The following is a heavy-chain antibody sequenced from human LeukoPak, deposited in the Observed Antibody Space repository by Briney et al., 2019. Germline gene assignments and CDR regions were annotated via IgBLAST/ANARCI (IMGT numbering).Heavy chain of an antibody. J-gene: IGHJ4*02. CDR3: ARRYCGGDCYSDY. V-gene: IGHV1-2*02. CDR2: INPNSGGT. CDR1: GYTFTGYY. D-gene: IGHD2-21*02. Sequence: ASVKVSCKASGYTFTGYYMHWVRQAPGQGLEWMGWINPNSGGTNYAQKFQGRVTMTRDTSISTAYMELRSLRSDDTAVYYCARRYCGGDCYSDYWGQGTLVTVSS.